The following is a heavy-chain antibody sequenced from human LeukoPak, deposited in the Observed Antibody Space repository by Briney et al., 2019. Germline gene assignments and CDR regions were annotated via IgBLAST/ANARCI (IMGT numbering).Heavy chain of an antibody. J-gene: IGHJ4*02. CDR3: AKDRFLWGTDHRLY. D-gene: IGHD7-27*01. CDR2: ISGSGGST. V-gene: IGHV3-23*01. Sequence: GSLKLSCAASGFTFSSYAMSWVRPAPGKGLEWVSAISGSGGSTYYADSVKGRFTISRDNSKNTLYLQMNSLRADDTAVYYCAKDRFLWGTDHRLYWGQGTLVTVSS. CDR1: GFTFSSYA.